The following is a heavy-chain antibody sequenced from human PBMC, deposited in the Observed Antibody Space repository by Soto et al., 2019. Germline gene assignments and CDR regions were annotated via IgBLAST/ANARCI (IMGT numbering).Heavy chain of an antibody. Sequence: PGGSLRLSCAASGFTFSSYAMSWVRQAPGKGLEWVSAISGSGGSTYYADSVKGRFTISRDNSKNTLYLQMNSLRAEDTAVYYCAKVGEEYSSPIAFDYWGQGTLVTVSS. CDR2: ISGSGGST. CDR1: GFTFSSYA. D-gene: IGHD6-6*01. CDR3: AKVGEEYSSPIAFDY. J-gene: IGHJ4*02. V-gene: IGHV3-23*01.